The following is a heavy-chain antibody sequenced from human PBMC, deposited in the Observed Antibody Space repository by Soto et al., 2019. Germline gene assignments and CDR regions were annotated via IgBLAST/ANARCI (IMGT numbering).Heavy chain of an antibody. CDR1: GGSMSRYY. J-gene: IGHJ5*02. D-gene: IGHD1-1*01. CDR3: ARDLTISSTDGPLDP. V-gene: IGHV4-59*01. Sequence: SETLSLTCTVSGGSMSRYYWTWIRQPPGKGLEWIGNIHYTGSTNDNPSLKSRVTILLGTSTSQFSLKVSSVTAADTAVYYCARDLTISSTDGPLDPWGHGTLVTVSS. CDR2: IHYTGST.